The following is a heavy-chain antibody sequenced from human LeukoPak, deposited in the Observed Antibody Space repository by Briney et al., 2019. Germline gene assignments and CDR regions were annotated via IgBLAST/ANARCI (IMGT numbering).Heavy chain of an antibody. CDR1: GYTFTSYY. J-gene: IGHJ5*02. CDR2: INPSGGST. Sequence: ASVKVSCKASGYTFTSYYMHWVRQAPGQGLEWMGIINPSGGSTTYAQKSQGRVTMTRDTSTSTVYMALSSLTPEDTAVYYCARAGYWAASGYATTWGQGTLVTVSS. CDR3: ARAGYWAASGYATT. V-gene: IGHV1-46*03. D-gene: IGHD6-13*01.